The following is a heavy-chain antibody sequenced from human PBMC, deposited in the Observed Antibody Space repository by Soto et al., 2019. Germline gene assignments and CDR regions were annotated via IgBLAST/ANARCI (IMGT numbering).Heavy chain of an antibody. J-gene: IGHJ5*02. D-gene: IGHD3-10*01. CDR2: INAGNGNT. Sequence: QVQLVQSGAEVKKPGASVKVSCKASGYTFTSYAMHWVRQAPGQRLEWMGWINAGNGNTKYSQKFQGRVTITRDTSASPAYMEVSSLRSEDTAVYYCEREGVLWFGELSRWCDPWGQGTLVTVSS. CDR1: GYTFTSYA. V-gene: IGHV1-3*01. CDR3: EREGVLWFGELSRWCDP.